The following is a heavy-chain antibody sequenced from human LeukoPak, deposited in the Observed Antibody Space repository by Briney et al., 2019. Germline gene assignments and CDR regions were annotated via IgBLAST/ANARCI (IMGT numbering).Heavy chain of an antibody. CDR3: ARGPGRFLVAPAAMNWFDP. CDR1: GFTLSNHW. CDR2: IKQDGIEK. V-gene: IGHV3-7*01. Sequence: PGGSLRLSCAASGFTLSNHWMIWVRQAPGKGLECVANIKQDGIEKYYLDSVKGRFTISRDNAKNSLYLQMNSLRAEDTAVYYCARGPGRFLVAPAAMNWFDPWGQGTLVTVSS. J-gene: IGHJ5*02. D-gene: IGHD2-2*01.